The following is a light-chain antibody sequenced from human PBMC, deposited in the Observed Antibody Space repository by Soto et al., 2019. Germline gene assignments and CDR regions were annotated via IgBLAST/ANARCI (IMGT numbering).Light chain of an antibody. CDR1: RSVSRY. Sequence: EIVLTQSPATLSLSPGERATLSCRASRSVSRYLAWYQQKPGQAPRLLIYDASNRATGIPARFSGSWSGPDFTLTISSLEPEDFAFYYCQQRSNWPPEYTFGQGTTLEIK. V-gene: IGKV3-11*01. CDR3: QQRSNWPPEYT. CDR2: DAS. J-gene: IGKJ2*01.